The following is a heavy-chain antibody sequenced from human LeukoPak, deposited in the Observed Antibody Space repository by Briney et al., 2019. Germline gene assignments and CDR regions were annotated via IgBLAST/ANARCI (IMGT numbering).Heavy chain of an antibody. Sequence: VASVKVSCKASGGTFSSYAISWVRQAPGQGLEWMGRIIPILGIANYAQKFQGRVTITADKSTSTVYMELSSLRSEDTAVYYCARCNDYYYYYYMDVWGKGTTVTVSS. D-gene: IGHD2-8*01. J-gene: IGHJ6*03. V-gene: IGHV1-69*04. CDR2: IIPILGIA. CDR3: ARCNDYYYYYYMDV. CDR1: GGTFSSYA.